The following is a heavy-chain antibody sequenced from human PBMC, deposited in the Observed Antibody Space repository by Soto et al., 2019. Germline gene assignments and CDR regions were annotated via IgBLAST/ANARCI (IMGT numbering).Heavy chain of an antibody. V-gene: IGHV3-30*18. CDR1: GFTFSSYG. D-gene: IGHD6-19*01. J-gene: IGHJ4*02. CDR3: AKDRLYRPVAGTREEFDY. CDR2: ISYDGSNK. Sequence: GGSLRLSCAASGFTFSSYGMHWVRQAPGKGLEWVAVISYDGSNKYYADSVKGRFTISRDNSKNTLYLQMNSLRAEDTAVYYCAKDRLYRPVAGTREEFDYWGQGTLVTVSS.